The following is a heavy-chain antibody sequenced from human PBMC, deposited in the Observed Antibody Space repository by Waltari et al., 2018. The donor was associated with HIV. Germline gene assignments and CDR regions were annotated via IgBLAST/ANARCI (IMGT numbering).Heavy chain of an antibody. D-gene: IGHD5-12*01. Sequence: QVTLKESGPVLVKPTETLTLTCTVSGFSLRTARMGVSWIRQPPGKALEWLAHIFSNDAKSYSTSLKTKLTISKDTSKSQVVLTMTNMDPVDTATYYCARILRSGYDIFDAFDIWGQGTMVTVSS. CDR2: IFSNDAK. CDR1: GFSLRTARMG. V-gene: IGHV2-26*01. J-gene: IGHJ3*02. CDR3: ARILRSGYDIFDAFDI.